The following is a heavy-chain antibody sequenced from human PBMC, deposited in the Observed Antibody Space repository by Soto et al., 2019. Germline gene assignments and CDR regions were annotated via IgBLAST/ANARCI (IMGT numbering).Heavy chain of an antibody. J-gene: IGHJ5*02. CDR3: ARDSGDP. CDR2: IFYSGST. V-gene: IGHV4-59*01. Sequence: SETLSLTCTVSGASISSYYWSWIRQPPGKGLEWIGYIFYSGSTNYNPSLKSRVTISVDTSKNRFSLKLSSVTAADTAVYYCARDSGDPWGQGTLVTVSS. CDR1: GASISSYY.